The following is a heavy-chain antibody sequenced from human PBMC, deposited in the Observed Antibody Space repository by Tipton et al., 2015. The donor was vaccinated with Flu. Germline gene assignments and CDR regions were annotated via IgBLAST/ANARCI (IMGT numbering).Heavy chain of an antibody. J-gene: IGHJ4*02. Sequence: TLSLTCAVSGYSISSGYYWGWFRQPPGKGLEWIGSIYHSGSTYYNPSLKSRVTISVDTSKNQFSLKLSSVTAADTAVYYCARQLSVGATSGFDYWGQGTLVTVSS. CDR2: IYHSGST. D-gene: IGHD1-26*01. CDR3: ARQLSVGATSGFDY. V-gene: IGHV4-38-2*01. CDR1: GYSISSGYY.